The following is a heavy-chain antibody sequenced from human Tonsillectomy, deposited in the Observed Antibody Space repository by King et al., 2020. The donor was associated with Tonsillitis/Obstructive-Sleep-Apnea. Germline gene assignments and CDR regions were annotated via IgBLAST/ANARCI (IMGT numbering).Heavy chain of an antibody. V-gene: IGHV3-53*01. CDR1: GFTVSSNY. D-gene: IGHD3-22*01. CDR2: IYSGGST. J-gene: IGHJ3*02. CDR3: VSRPYYDSSGYFDAFDI. Sequence: EVQLVESGGGLIQPGGSLRLSCAASGFTVSSNYMSWVRQAPGKGLEWVSVIYSGGSTYYADSVKGRFTISRDNSKNTLYLQMNSLSAEDTAAFYCVSRPYYDSSGYFDAFDIWGQGTMVTVSS.